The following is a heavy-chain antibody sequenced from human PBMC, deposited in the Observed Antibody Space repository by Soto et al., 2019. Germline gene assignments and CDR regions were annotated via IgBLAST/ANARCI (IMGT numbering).Heavy chain of an antibody. J-gene: IGHJ6*03. CDR1: GFTFSSYW. V-gene: IGHV3-33*08. CDR2: IWYDGSNK. Sequence: PGGSLRLSCAASGFTFSSYWMNWVRQAPGKGLEWVAVIWYDGSNKYYADSVKGRFTISRDNSKNTLYLHMNSLRAEDTAVYYCAREGRDGYYYYMDVWGKGTTVTVSS. CDR3: AREGRDGYYYYMDV.